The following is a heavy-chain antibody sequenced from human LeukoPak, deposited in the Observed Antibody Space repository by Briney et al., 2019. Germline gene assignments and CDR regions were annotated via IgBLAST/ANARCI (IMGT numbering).Heavy chain of an antibody. CDR3: ARIQLWFVSGYIWFDP. Sequence: SETLSLTCAVSGYSISSGYYWGWIRQPPGKGLEWIGSIYHSGSTYYNPSLKSRVTISVDTSKNQFSLKLSSVTAADTAVYYCARIQLWFVSGYIWFDPWGQGTLVTVSS. J-gene: IGHJ5*02. V-gene: IGHV4-38-2*01. D-gene: IGHD5-18*01. CDR1: GYSISSGYY. CDR2: IYHSGST.